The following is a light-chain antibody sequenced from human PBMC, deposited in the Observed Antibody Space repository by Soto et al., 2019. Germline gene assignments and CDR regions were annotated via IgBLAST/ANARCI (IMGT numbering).Light chain of an antibody. V-gene: IGKV3-20*01. Sequence: EIVSTQSPGTLSLSPGERATLSCRASQSVSSSYLAWYQQKPGQAPRLLIYGASSRATGIPERFSGSGSGTDFTLTISRLEPEDFAVYYCQQYGSSLYTFGQGTKLEIK. CDR1: QSVSSSY. CDR3: QQYGSSLYT. J-gene: IGKJ2*01. CDR2: GAS.